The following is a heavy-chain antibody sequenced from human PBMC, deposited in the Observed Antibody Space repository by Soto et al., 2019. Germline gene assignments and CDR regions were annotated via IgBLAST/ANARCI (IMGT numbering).Heavy chain of an antibody. D-gene: IGHD6-13*01. CDR3: ARDTYSSSWPDGSYYFDY. Sequence: ASVKVSCKASGYTFTSYYMHWVRQAPGQGLEWMGIINPSGGSTSYAQKFQGRVTMTRDTSTSTVYMELSSLRSEDTAVYYCARDTYSSSWPDGSYYFDYWGQGTLVTVS. CDR2: INPSGGST. CDR1: GYTFTSYY. V-gene: IGHV1-46*03. J-gene: IGHJ4*02.